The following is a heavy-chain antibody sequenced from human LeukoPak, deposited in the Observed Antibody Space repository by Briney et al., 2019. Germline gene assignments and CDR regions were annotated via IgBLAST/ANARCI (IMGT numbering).Heavy chain of an antibody. J-gene: IGHJ5*02. V-gene: IGHV1-46*01. CDR2: VNPSGGNT. CDR1: GYTITSYY. CDR3: ARGGVYYGSGTYYNVGWFDP. Sequence: DSVKVSCKASGYTITSYYMHWVRQAPGQGLEWMGIVNPSGGNTTYAQKFQGRVTMTRDTSTSTVYMELSSLRSEDTAVYYCARGGVYYGSGTYYNVGWFDPWGQGTLVTVSS. D-gene: IGHD3-10*01.